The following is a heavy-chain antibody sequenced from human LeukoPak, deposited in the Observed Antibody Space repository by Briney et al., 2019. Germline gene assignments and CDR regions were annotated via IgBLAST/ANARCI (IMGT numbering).Heavy chain of an antibody. CDR2: IYYSGST. CDR1: GGSISSYY. CDR3: ATIESRDNY. J-gene: IGHJ4*02. Sequence: KPSETLSLTCSVSGGSISSYYWSWLRQPPGKGLEWIGYIYYSGSTKYNPSLKSRVTISVDTSKNRFSLSLSSVTAADTAVYYCATIESRDNYWGQGTLVTVSS. D-gene: IGHD2-15*01. V-gene: IGHV4-59*08.